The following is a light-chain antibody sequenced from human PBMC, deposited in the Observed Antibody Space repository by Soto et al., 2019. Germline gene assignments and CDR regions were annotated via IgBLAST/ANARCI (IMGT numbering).Light chain of an antibody. V-gene: IGLV1-47*01. Sequence: QSVLTQPPSASGTPGQRVTISCSGGSSNIGSNYAYWYQQLPGTAPKLVIYANSPRPSGVPDRFSGSKSGTSASLAISGLQSEDESDYCCNSYTSSSTLVFGGGTKLTVL. CDR3: NSYTSSSTLV. CDR2: ANS. J-gene: IGLJ2*01. CDR1: SSNIGSNY.